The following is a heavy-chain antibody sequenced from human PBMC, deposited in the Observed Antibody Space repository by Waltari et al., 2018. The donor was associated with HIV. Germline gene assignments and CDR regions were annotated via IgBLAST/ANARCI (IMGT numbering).Heavy chain of an antibody. D-gene: IGHD4-17*01. CDR3: ASRGAPTPVTTDS. V-gene: IGHV4-34*01. CDR1: AGSFSGYY. CDR2: ISPSRST. J-gene: IGHJ5*01. Sequence: QMQLQQWGAGPLRPSETLSLTCAVQAGSFSGYYWSWSRQPPGKGLEWIGEISPSRSTKYNPSLKSRVTISVDTSKNQFSLRLKSVTAADTAVFYCASRGAPTPVTTDSWGQGTLVIVSS.